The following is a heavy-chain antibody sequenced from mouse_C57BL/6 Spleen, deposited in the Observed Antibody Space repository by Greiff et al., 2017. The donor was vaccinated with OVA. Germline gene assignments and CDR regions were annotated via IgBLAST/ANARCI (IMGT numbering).Heavy chain of an antibody. Sequence: EVKPVESGGDLVKPGGSLKLSCAASGFTFSSYGMSWVRQTPDKRLEWVATISSGGSYTYYPDSVKGRFTIARDNAENTLYLQMSSLKSEDTAMYCCAGQGDYYGGSDGPFGYWGQGTTLAVSS. J-gene: IGHJ2*01. CDR2: ISSGGSYT. V-gene: IGHV5-6*01. CDR3: AGQGDYYGGSDGPFGY. CDR1: GFTFSSYG. D-gene: IGHD1-1*01.